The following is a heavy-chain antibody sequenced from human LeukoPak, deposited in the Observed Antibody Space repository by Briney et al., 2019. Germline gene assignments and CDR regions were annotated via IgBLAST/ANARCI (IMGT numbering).Heavy chain of an antibody. D-gene: IGHD3-16*01. V-gene: IGHV4-59*01. CDR2: MYNSGSTRST. Sequence: SETLSLTCTVSGGSISSYYWSWIRQPPGKGLEWIGYMYNSGSTRSTNYNPSLKSRVTLSVDTSKNRFSLKLTSVTAADTAVYYCARVGGVPLGAFDIWGQGTMVTASS. CDR3: ARVGGVPLGAFDI. CDR1: GGSISSYY. J-gene: IGHJ3*02.